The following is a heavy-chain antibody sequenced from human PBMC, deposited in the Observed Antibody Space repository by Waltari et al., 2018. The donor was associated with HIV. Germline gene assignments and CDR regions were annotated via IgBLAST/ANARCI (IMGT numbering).Heavy chain of an antibody. CDR3: ATDGHDDGGNSGNWYFDL. CDR2: FDPEDGET. J-gene: IGHJ2*01. V-gene: IGHV1-24*01. Sequence: QVYLVQSGAEVKKPGASVKVSCKVSGYTLSELSMHWVRQAPGKGLEWMGGFDPEDGETIYARNFQGRVTMTEDTSTDTAYMELSSLRSEDTAVYFCATDGHDDGGNSGNWYFDLWGRGTLVTVSS. CDR1: GYTLSELS. D-gene: IGHD4-17*01.